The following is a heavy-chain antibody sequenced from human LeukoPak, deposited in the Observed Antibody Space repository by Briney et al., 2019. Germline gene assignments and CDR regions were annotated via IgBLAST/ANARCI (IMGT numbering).Heavy chain of an antibody. CDR1: GGSISSYY. CDR3: ARGSYGYGYGYGLDY. J-gene: IGHJ4*02. D-gene: IGHD5-18*01. Sequence: SETLSLTCTVSGGSISSYYWSWIRQPPGKGLEWIGYIYYSGSTNYNPSLKSRVTISVDTSKNQFSLKLSSVTAADTAVYYCARGSYGYGYGYGLDYWGQGTLVTVSS. CDR2: IYYSGST. V-gene: IGHV4-59*01.